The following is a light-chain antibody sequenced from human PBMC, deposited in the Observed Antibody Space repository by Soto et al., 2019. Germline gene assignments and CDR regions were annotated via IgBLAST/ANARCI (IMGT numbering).Light chain of an antibody. Sequence: QSALTQPASVSGSPGQSITISCTGTSSDVGGYNYVSWYQQHPGKAPKLMIYEVSNRPSGVSNRFSGSKSGNTAPLTISGLQAEDEADYYCSSYTSSSTLLVVFGGGTKLTVL. V-gene: IGLV2-14*01. CDR1: SSDVGGYNY. CDR2: EVS. CDR3: SSYTSSSTLLVV. J-gene: IGLJ2*01.